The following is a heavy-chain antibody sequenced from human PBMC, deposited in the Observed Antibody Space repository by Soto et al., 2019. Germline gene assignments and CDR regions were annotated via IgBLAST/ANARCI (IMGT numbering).Heavy chain of an antibody. CDR1: GFSFNEYY. J-gene: IGHJ4*02. D-gene: IGHD2-2*01. Sequence: QVQLSKSGGGLVKPGGSLRLSCAASGFSFNEYYMSWIRQAPGKGLEWVAYISSRGGDIFYSDSVQGRFTISRDNAKKSLYLQMNSLGADDTAVYYCARTLGVSTIPSWGQGTLVTVSS. V-gene: IGHV3-11*01. CDR3: ARTLGVSTIPS. CDR2: ISSRGGDI.